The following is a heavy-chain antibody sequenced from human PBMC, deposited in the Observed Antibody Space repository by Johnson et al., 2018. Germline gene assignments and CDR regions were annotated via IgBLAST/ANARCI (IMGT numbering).Heavy chain of an antibody. J-gene: IGHJ6*02. CDR1: GYTFTSFD. CDR2: MNPNSGNT. V-gene: IGHV1-8*01. Sequence: QVQLVQAGAEVKKPGASGKVSCKASGYTFTSFDINLVRQAPGQGLEWMAWMNPNSGNTGYAQKFQGRVTMTRNTSISTAYMDRSSRRAEDTAVYYCARVPAAIGDYYYYGMDVWGQGTTVTVSS. CDR3: ARVPAAIGDYYYYGMDV. D-gene: IGHD2-2*02.